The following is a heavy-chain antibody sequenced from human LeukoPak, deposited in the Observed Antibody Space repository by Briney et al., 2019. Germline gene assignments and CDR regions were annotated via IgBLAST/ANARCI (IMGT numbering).Heavy chain of an antibody. V-gene: IGHV3-33*01. D-gene: IGHD3-16*01. CDR2: IWYDGSHE. CDR1: GFTFSNYG. CDR3: ARGGGGSHLFHFDY. J-gene: IGHJ4*02. Sequence: GGSLRLSCAASGFTFSNYGMHWVRQAPGKGLEWVAVIWYDGSHEYYADSVKGRFTISRDNSKKQVYLQVNSLRAEDTAVYYCARGGGGSHLFHFDYWGQGTLVTVSS.